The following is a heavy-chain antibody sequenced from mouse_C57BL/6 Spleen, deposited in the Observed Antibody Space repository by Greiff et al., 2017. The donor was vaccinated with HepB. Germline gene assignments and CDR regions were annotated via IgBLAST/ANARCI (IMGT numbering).Heavy chain of an antibody. CDR1: GFTFSSYG. CDR3: ARHAVYYDYGGYAMDY. J-gene: IGHJ4*01. D-gene: IGHD2-4*01. V-gene: IGHV5-6*01. Sequence: EVQRVESGGDLVKPGGSLKLSCAASGFTFSSYGMSWVRQTPDKRLEWVATISSGGSYTYYPDSVKGRFTISRDNAKNTLYLQMSSLKSEDTAMYYCARHAVYYDYGGYAMDYWGQGTSVTVSS. CDR2: ISSGGSYT.